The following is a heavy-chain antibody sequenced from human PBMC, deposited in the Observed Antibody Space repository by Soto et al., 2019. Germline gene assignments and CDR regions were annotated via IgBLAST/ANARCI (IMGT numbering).Heavy chain of an antibody. Sequence: QVQLQESGPGLVKPSETLSLTCTVSGGSISSYYWSWIRQPPGKGLEWIGYIYYSGSTNYNPSLKSRVTISVDTSKNKFSLKLSSVTAADTAVYYCARYYSPFDYWGQGTLVTVSS. CDR2: IYYSGST. CDR1: GGSISSYY. CDR3: ARYYSPFDY. J-gene: IGHJ4*02. V-gene: IGHV4-59*01. D-gene: IGHD4-4*01.